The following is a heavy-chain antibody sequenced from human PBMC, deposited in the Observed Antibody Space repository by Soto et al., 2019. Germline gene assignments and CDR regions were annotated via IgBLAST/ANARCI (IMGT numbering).Heavy chain of an antibody. D-gene: IGHD3-3*01. CDR2: ISYDGSNK. CDR3: ARDFSAEHARIFGVVINILDY. CDR1: GFTFSSYA. Sequence: GGSLRLSCAASGFTFSSYAMHWVRQAPGKGLEWVAVISYDGSNKYYADTVMGRFTISRDNSKNTLYLQMNSLRAEDRAVYYCARDFSAEHARIFGVVINILDYWGQGTLVTVPS. V-gene: IGHV3-30-3*01. J-gene: IGHJ4*02.